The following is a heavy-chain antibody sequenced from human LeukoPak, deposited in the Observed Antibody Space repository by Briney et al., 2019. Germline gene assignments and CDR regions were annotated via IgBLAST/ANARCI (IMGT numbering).Heavy chain of an antibody. J-gene: IGHJ4*02. CDR3: ARTIVVVVAANGYFAY. CDR2: IIAIFGRA. Sequence: SXKVSCKGSGGTFNSYGISWVRQARGQGGEGRGGIIAIFGRANYAQKFQGRVKITGDESTSTVYIEVRSLRSDDTAVYYCARTIVVVVAANGYFAYWGQGTLVTVSS. CDR1: GGTFNSYG. V-gene: IGHV1-69*01. D-gene: IGHD2-15*01.